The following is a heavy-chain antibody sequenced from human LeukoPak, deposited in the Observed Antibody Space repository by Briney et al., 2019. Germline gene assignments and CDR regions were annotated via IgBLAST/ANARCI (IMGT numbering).Heavy chain of an antibody. V-gene: IGHV4-34*01. CDR1: GGSFSGYY. CDR2: INHSGST. J-gene: IGHJ3*02. Sequence: SETLSLTCAVYGGSFSGYYWSWIRQPPGKGLEWIGEINHSGSTNYNPSLKSRVTISVDTSKNQFSLKLSSVTAADTAVYYCARDRPIGPYGSGSYYPHDAFDIWGQGTMVTVSS. CDR3: ARDRPIGPYGSGSYYPHDAFDI. D-gene: IGHD3-10*01.